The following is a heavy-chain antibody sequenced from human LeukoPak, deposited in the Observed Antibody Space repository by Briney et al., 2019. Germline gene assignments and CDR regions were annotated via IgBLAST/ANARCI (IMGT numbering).Heavy chain of an antibody. D-gene: IGHD3-22*01. J-gene: IGHJ4*02. CDR1: GGSISSYY. CDR2: IYYSGST. Sequence: PSETLSLTCTVSGGSISSYYWSWIRQPPGKGLEWIGYIYYSGSTNYNPSLKSRVTISVDTSKNQFSLKLSSVTAADTAVYYCARSLGYYDSSGYYYFDYWGQGTLVTVSS. V-gene: IGHV4-59*01. CDR3: ARSLGYYDSSGYYYFDY.